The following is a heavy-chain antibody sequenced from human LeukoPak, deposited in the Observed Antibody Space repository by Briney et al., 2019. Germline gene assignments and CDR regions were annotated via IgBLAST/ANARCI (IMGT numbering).Heavy chain of an antibody. J-gene: IGHJ4*02. CDR1: GYTFTSCG. D-gene: IGHD3-22*01. CDR3: ARDVESSGYYSL. Sequence: ASVKVSCKASGYTFTSCGISWVRQAPGQGLEWKGWISPYNGNTNYAQKLKGRVTMTTDTSTSTAYMELRSLRSDDTAVYYCARDVESSGYYSLWGQGTLVTVSS. CDR2: ISPYNGNT. V-gene: IGHV1-18*01.